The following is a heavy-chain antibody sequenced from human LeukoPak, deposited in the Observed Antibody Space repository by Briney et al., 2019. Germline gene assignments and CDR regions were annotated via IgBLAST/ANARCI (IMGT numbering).Heavy chain of an antibody. J-gene: IGHJ4*02. V-gene: IGHV3-23*01. D-gene: IGHD3-10*01. CDR1: GFTFGSYA. CDR3: AKDHRGWFGELYPDY. CDR2: ISGSGGST. Sequence: GGSLRLSCAASGFTFGSYAMSWVRQAPGKGLEWVSAISGSGGSTYYADSVKGRFTISRDNSKNTLYLQMNSLRAEDTAVYYCAKDHRGWFGELYPDYWGQGTLVTVSS.